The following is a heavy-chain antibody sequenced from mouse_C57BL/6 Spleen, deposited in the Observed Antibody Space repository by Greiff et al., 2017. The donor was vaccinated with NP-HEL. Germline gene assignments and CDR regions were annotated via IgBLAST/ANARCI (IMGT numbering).Heavy chain of an antibody. J-gene: IGHJ1*03. CDR2: ISDGGSYT. V-gene: IGHV5-4*03. CDR3: ARNYWYFDV. Sequence: EVKLVESGGGLVKPGGSLKLSCAASGFTFSSYAMSWVRQTPEQRLEWVATISDGGSYTYYPDNVKGRFTISRDKAKNNLYLQMSHLKSEDTAMYYCARNYWYFDVWGTGTTVTVSS. CDR1: GFTFSSYA.